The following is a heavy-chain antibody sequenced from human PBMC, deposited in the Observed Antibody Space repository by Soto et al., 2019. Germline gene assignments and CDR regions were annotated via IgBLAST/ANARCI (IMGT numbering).Heavy chain of an antibody. D-gene: IGHD6-19*01. CDR1: GFTFSSYA. Sequence: LRLSCAASGFTFSSYAMHWVRQAPGKGLEWVAVISYDGSNKYYADSVKGRFTISRDNSKNTLYLQMNSLRAEDTAVYYCARDLVAVAGGGDYWGQGTLVTVSS. CDR2: ISYDGSNK. J-gene: IGHJ4*02. CDR3: ARDLVAVAGGGDY. V-gene: IGHV3-30-3*01.